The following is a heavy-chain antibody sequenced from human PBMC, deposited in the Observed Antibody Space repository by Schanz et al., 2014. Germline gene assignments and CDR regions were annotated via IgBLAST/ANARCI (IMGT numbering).Heavy chain of an antibody. CDR2: ISHDGHRD. D-gene: IGHD1-1*01. Sequence: VQLLESGGGVVQPGRSLRLSCAASGFTFHTYDMHWVRQAPGKGLEWVAQISHDGHRDFYADSVKGRFTVSRDNSKNTLYLQMKSLRVEDTAVYYCVKDPDKYNWNDVEGMDVWGPGTTVTVSS. V-gene: IGHV3-30-3*01. CDR1: GFTFHTYD. J-gene: IGHJ6*01. CDR3: VKDPDKYNWNDVEGMDV.